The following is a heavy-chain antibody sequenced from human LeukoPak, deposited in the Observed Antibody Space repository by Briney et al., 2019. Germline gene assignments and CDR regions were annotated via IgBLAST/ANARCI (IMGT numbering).Heavy chain of an antibody. CDR1: GFTFNNYP. J-gene: IGHJ3*02. Sequence: SGGSLRLSCAASGFTFNNYPLNWVRQAPGKGLEWVSSISSSSSYIYYADSVKGRFTISRDNAKNSLYLQMNSLRAEDTAVYYCARSITMVRGVDAFDIWGQGTMVTVSS. V-gene: IGHV3-21*01. D-gene: IGHD3-10*01. CDR2: ISSSSSYI. CDR3: ARSITMVRGVDAFDI.